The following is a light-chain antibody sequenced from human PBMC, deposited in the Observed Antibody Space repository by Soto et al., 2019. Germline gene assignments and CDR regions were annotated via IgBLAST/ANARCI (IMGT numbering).Light chain of an antibody. J-gene: IGKJ5*01. V-gene: IGKV3-11*01. Sequence: EIVFTQSPSTLYLPTGERATLSCRASQSVNSHLAWYHQKRGQAPRPLIYDASNRATGIPARFNGSGSGTDFTLTISSLEPEDFAIYYCQQLKSWRRAFGQGTRLE. CDR2: DAS. CDR1: QSVNSH. CDR3: QQLKSWRRA.